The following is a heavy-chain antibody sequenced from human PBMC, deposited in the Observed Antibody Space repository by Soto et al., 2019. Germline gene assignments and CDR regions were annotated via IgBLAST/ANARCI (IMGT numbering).Heavy chain of an antibody. CDR3: ARDSITMVRGVGGYGMDV. Sequence: GGSLRRSCAASGFTFSSYGMHWVRQAPGKGLEWVAVIWYDGSNKYYADSVKGGFTISRDNSKNTLYLQMNSLRAEDTAVYYCARDSITMVRGVGGYGMDVWGQVPTFTLS. D-gene: IGHD3-10*01. J-gene: IGHJ6*02. CDR2: IWYDGSNK. V-gene: IGHV3-33*01. CDR1: GFTFSSYG.